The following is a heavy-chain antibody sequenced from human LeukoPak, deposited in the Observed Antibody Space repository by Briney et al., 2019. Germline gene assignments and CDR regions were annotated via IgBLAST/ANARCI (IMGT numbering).Heavy chain of an antibody. CDR1: GYTFTGYY. J-gene: IGHJ4*02. D-gene: IGHD1-26*01. CDR3: ARGTWELPTALFDY. CDR2: INPNSGGT. V-gene: IGHV1-2*04. Sequence: ASVKVSGKASGYTFTGYYIHWVRQAPGQGLEWMGWINPNSGGTNYAQKFQGWVTMTRDTSISTAYMELSRLGSDDTAVYYCARGTWELPTALFDYWGQGTLVTVSS.